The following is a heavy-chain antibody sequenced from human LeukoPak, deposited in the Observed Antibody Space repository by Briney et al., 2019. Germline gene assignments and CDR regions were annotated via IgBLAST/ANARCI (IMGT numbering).Heavy chain of an antibody. D-gene: IGHD6-25*01. V-gene: IGHV3-53*01. CDR3: ARSRGYGVTWGMDV. J-gene: IGHJ6*02. Sequence: GGSLRLSCAASEFTVSSNYMSWVRQAPGKGLEWVSVIYSDGSTYYADSVKGRYSISRDNSKNMLYLQMNSLRADDTAVYYCARSRGYGVTWGMDVWGQGTTVTVSS. CDR2: IYSDGST. CDR1: EFTVSSNY.